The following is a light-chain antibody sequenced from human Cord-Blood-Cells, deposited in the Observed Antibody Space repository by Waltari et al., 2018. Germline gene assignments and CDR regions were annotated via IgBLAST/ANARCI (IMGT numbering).Light chain of an antibody. CDR2: GAS. J-gene: IGKJ5*01. CDR1: QSVSSN. V-gene: IGKV3-15*01. Sequence: EIVMTQSPDTLSVSPGERATLSCRASQSVSSNLAWYQQKPGQATRLLIYGASTRSTGIPARFSGSGSGTNFTLTISSLHSEDFAVYYCQQYNNWPPITFGQGTRREIK. CDR3: QQYNNWPPIT.